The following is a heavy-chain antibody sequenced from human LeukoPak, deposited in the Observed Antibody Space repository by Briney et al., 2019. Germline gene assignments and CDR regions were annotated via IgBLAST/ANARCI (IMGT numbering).Heavy chain of an antibody. CDR3: ARGGPLLWFGDDSEPPDY. CDR1: GYTFTGYY. Sequence: ASVKVSCKASGYTFTGYYMHWVRQAPGQGLEWMGWINPNSGGTNYAQKFQGRATMTRDTSISTAYMELSRLRSDDTAVYYCARGGPLLWFGDDSEPPDYWGQGTLVTVSS. CDR2: INPNSGGT. D-gene: IGHD3-10*01. J-gene: IGHJ4*02. V-gene: IGHV1-2*02.